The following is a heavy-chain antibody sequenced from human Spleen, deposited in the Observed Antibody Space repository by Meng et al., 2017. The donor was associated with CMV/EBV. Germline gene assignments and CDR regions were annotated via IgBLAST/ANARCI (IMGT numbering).Heavy chain of an antibody. V-gene: IGHV3-48*04. D-gene: IGHD3/OR15-3a*01. J-gene: IGHJ6*02. CDR2: ITGSGTTI. CDR1: GFTFSSYG. CDR3: ARGSWTYHYYSMDV. Sequence: GESLKISCAASGFTFSSYGMHWVRQAPGKGLEWVSYITGSGTTIYYADSVKGRFTISRDNAKNSLFLQMNSLRAEDTALYYCARGSWTYHYYSMDVWGQGTTVTVSS.